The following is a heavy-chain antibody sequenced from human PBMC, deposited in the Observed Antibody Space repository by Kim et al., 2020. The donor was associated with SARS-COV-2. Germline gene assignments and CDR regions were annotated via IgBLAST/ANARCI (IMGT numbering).Heavy chain of an antibody. V-gene: IGHV1-3*01. Sequence: TKSSQKLQGRGTITRDTSASTAYMELSSLRSEDTAVYYCARGDRWELLDYWGQGTLVTVSS. CDR3: ARGDRWELLDY. CDR2: T. D-gene: IGHD1-26*01. J-gene: IGHJ4*02.